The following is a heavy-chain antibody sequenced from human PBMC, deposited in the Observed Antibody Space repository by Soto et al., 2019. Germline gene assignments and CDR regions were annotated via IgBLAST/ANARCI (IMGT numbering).Heavy chain of an antibody. D-gene: IGHD3-22*01. CDR1: GGSFSGYY. CDR2: INHSGST. J-gene: IGHJ4*02. Sequence: QVQLQQWGAGLLKPSETLSLTCAVYGGSFSGYYWSWFRQPPGKGLEWIGEINHSGSTNYHPSLQSRVTLSVDTSNNQFALKLSAVTAADTAVYYCARYDTSGYYVGGQGALVTVSS. CDR3: ARYDTSGYYV. V-gene: IGHV4-34*01.